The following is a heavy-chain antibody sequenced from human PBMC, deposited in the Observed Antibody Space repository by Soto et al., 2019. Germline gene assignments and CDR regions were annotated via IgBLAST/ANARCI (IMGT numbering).Heavy chain of an antibody. Sequence: QVQLVESGGGLVKPGGSLRLSCAGSGFTFSDYYMSRVRQAPAKGLERVSHISRSSSTKYYADSVRGRFTISRDNAKNSMYLQMNSLRAEDTAVYYCARCYSSGWYIWLDHWGQGTLVTVSS. CDR1: GFTFSDYY. CDR2: ISRSSSTK. V-gene: IGHV3-11*01. J-gene: IGHJ5*02. D-gene: IGHD6-19*01. CDR3: ARCYSSGWYIWLDH.